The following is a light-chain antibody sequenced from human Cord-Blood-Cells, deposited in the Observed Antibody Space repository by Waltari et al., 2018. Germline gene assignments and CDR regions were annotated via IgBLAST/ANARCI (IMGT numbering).Light chain of an antibody. CDR1: SSAVGGYIY. V-gene: IGLV2-14*01. J-gene: IGLJ2*01. Sequence: QSALTQPASVSGSPGQSITIPCTGTSSAVGGYIYVSWYQQHPGKAPKLMIYDVINRPSGVSNRFSGSKSGNTASLTISGLQAEDEADYYCSSYTSSSTLVVFGGGTKLTVL. CDR2: DVI. CDR3: SSYTSSSTLVV.